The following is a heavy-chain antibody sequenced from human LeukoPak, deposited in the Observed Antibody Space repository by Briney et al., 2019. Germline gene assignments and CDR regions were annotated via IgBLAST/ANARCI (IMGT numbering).Heavy chain of an antibody. CDR2: IYPGDSDT. J-gene: IGHJ6*02. Sequence: GASLNISCKGSGYSFTSYWIGWVRQMPGKGLEWMGIIYPGDSDTRYSPSFQGQVTISADKSISTAYLQWSSLKASDTAMYYCARSRLTVATKYYYYYGMDYWGQGALVTVSS. CDR1: GYSFTSYW. V-gene: IGHV5-51*01. D-gene: IGHD5-12*01. CDR3: ARSRLTVATKYYYYYGMDY.